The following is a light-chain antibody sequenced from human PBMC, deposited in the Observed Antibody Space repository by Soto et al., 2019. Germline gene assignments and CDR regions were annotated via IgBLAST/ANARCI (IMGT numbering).Light chain of an antibody. Sequence: DIQMTQSPSTLSASVGDRVTITCRASQSISSWLAWYQQKPGKDPKLLIYDASSLESGVSSRFSGSGPGTEFTLPISSLQPDDFATYYCKQYNSYPWTFGPGTTVEIK. CDR1: QSISSW. J-gene: IGKJ1*01. CDR3: KQYNSYPWT. CDR2: DAS. V-gene: IGKV1-5*01.